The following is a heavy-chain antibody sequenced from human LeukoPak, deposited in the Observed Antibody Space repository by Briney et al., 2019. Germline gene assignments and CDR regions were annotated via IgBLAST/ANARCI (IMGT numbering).Heavy chain of an antibody. CDR1: GFTFSSYW. CDR2: ISSSSSYI. D-gene: IGHD6-13*01. CDR3: ARLQAYSSSWYRRYYFDY. J-gene: IGHJ4*02. Sequence: PGGSLRLSCAASGFTFSSYWMNWVRQAPGKGLEWVSSISSSSSYIYYADSVKGRFTISRDNAKNSLYLQMNSLRAEDTAVYYCARLQAYSSSWYRRYYFDYWGQGTLATVSS. V-gene: IGHV3-21*01.